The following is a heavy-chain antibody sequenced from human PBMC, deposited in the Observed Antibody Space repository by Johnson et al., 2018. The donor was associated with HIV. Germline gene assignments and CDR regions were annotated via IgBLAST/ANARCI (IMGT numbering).Heavy chain of an antibody. V-gene: IGHV3-13*01. CDR1: GFTFSSYD. Sequence: VQLVESGGGLVQPGGSLRLSCAASGFTFSSYDMHWVRQVTGKGLEWISTIGTAGDTYYPGSVKGRFTISRDNSKNTLHLQMNSLRAEDTAVYYCASGEDYGGNYGAFDIWGQGTMVTVSS. CDR2: IGTAGDT. J-gene: IGHJ3*02. CDR3: ASGEDYGGNYGAFDI. D-gene: IGHD4-23*01.